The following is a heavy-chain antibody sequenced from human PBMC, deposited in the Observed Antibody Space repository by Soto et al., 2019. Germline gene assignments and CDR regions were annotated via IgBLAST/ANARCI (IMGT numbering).Heavy chain of an antibody. V-gene: IGHV4-31*03. CDR1: GGSISSGGYY. D-gene: IGHD2-15*01. J-gene: IGHJ5*02. Sequence: QVQLQESGPGLVKPSQTLSLTCTVSGGSISSGGYYWSWIRQHPGKGLEWIGYIYYSGSTYYNPSLKSRFTISVDTSKNQFSLKLSSVTAADTAVYYCAATSRGYCSGGSCYFFWFDPWGQGTLVTVSS. CDR2: IYYSGST. CDR3: AATSRGYCSGGSCYFFWFDP.